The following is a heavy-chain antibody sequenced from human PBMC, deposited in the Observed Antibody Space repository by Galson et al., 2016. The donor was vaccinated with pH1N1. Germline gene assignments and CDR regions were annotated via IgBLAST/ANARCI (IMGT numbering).Heavy chain of an antibody. D-gene: IGHD4-17*01. V-gene: IGHV2-70*01. CDR3: ARMQYGDYVVYFDY. CDR2: IDWDDDK. Sequence: PALVKPTQTLTLTCTFSGFSLSTSGMCVSWIRQPPGKALEWLALIDWDDDKYYTTSLKTRLTISKDTSKNQVVLTMTNMDPVDTATYYCARMQYGDYVVYFDYWGQGTLVTVSS. CDR1: GFSLSTSGMC. J-gene: IGHJ4*02.